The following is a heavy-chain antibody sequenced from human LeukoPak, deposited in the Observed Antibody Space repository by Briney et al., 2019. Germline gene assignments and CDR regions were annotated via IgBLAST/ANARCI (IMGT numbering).Heavy chain of an antibody. V-gene: IGHV3-74*01. CDR2: IDNGGSDT. J-gene: IGHJ4*02. CDR3: ARGHSSGWHPFDY. Sequence: GGSLRLSCAASGFTFSNYWMHWVRQAPGKGLVWVSRIDNGGSDTRHADSVKGRFTISRDNAKNSLYLQMNSLRAEDTAVYYCARGHSSGWHPFDYWGQGTLVTVSS. D-gene: IGHD6-19*01. CDR1: GFTFSNYW.